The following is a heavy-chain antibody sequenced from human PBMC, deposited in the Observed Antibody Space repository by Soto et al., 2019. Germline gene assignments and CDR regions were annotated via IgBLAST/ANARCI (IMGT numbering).Heavy chain of an antibody. Sequence: GGSLRLSCAASGFSFGSYALSWVRQAPGKGLEWVSTISGSDGKTFYADSVKGRFSISRDTSQSTLYLQMNSLRADDTAMYYCARWSYLDYWGQGTRVTVPS. V-gene: IGHV3-23*01. J-gene: IGHJ4*02. CDR3: ARWSYLDY. D-gene: IGHD3-3*01. CDR2: ISGSDGKT. CDR1: GFSFGSYA.